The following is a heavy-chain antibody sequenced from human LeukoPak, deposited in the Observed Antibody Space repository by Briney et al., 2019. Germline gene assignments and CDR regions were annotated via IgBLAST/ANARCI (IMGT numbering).Heavy chain of an antibody. CDR1: GASISSYY. V-gene: IGHV4-59*01. J-gene: IGHJ5*02. Sequence: SETLSLTCTVSGASISSYYWSWNRQPPGKGMEWNGYTYYSGSNNYHPSLRSRVTISVDTSMSQFSLKLSSVTAADAAVYYCVGDLKGFDARGQGTLVTVSS. CDR3: VGDLKGFDA. CDR2: TYYSGSN.